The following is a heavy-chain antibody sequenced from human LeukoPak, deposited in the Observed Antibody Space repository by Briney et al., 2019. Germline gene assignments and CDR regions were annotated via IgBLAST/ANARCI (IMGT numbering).Heavy chain of an antibody. J-gene: IGHJ5*02. V-gene: IGHV1-18*01. CDR1: GYTFTSYG. Sequence: ASVKVSCKASGYTFTSYGISWVRQAPGQGLEWMGWISAYNGNTNYAQKLQGRVTMTTDTSTSTAYMELRSLRSDDTAVYYCARDRRYCGGDCPQGDDSFDPWGQGTLVTVSS. D-gene: IGHD2-21*02. CDR3: ARDRRYCGGDCPQGDDSFDP. CDR2: ISAYNGNT.